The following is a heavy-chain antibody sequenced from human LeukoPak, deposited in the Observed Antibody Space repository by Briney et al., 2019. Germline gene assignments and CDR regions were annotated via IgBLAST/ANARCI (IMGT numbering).Heavy chain of an antibody. D-gene: IGHD3-22*01. J-gene: IGHJ4*02. Sequence: PSETLSLTCAVYGGSFSGYYWSWIRQPPGKGLEWIGEINHSGSTNYNPSLKSRVTISVDTSKNQFSLKLSSVTAADTAVYYCARDSSGYRRFDYWGQGTLVTVSS. V-gene: IGHV4-34*01. CDR1: GGSFSGYY. CDR2: INHSGST. CDR3: ARDSSGYRRFDY.